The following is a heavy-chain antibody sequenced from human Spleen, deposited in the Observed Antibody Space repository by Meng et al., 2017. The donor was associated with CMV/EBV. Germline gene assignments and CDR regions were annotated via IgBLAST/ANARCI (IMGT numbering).Heavy chain of an antibody. CDR3: ARRRVPAAIVDYYYGMDV. Sequence: ASVKVSCKASGFTFTDYYIHWLRQAPGQGLEWMGWINPKSGDTNYAQKFQGRVTITADKSTSTAYMELSSLRSEDTAVYYCARRRVPAAIVDYYYGMDVWGQGTTVTVSS. V-gene: IGHV1-2*02. D-gene: IGHD2-2*02. CDR2: INPKSGDT. J-gene: IGHJ6*02. CDR1: GFTFTDYY.